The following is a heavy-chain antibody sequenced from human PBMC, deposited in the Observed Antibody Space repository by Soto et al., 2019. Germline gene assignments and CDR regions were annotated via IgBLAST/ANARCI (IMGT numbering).Heavy chain of an antibody. CDR2: IYYSGST. J-gene: IGHJ4*02. D-gene: IGHD1-26*01. CDR3: ARYRGGSFYFDY. V-gene: IGHV4-59*01. CDR1: GGSISSYY. Sequence: QVQLQESSPGLVKPSETLSLTCTVSGGSISSYYWSWIRQPPGKGLEWIGYIYYSGSTNYNPSLKSRVTISVDTSKNQFSLKLSSVTAADTAVYYSARYRGGSFYFDYWGQGTLVTVSS.